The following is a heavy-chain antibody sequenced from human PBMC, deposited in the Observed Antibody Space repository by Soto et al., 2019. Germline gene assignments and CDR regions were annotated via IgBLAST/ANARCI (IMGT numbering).Heavy chain of an antibody. D-gene: IGHD5-18*01. Sequence: QVQLVQSGAEVKKPGASVKVSCKASGYTFTSYGISWVRQAPGQGLEWMGWISAYNGNTNYAQKLQGGVTMTTDTSTSTAYMELSGLRFAGTAVYSCARDGGLQARFDPWGQGTLVTVSS. J-gene: IGHJ5*02. CDR2: ISAYNGNT. CDR3: ARDGGLQARFDP. V-gene: IGHV1-18*01. CDR1: GYTFTSYG.